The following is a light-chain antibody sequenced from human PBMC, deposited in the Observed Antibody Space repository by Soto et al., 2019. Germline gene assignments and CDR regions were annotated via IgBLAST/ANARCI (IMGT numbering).Light chain of an antibody. CDR2: GAS. Sequence: EIVLTQSPGTLSLSPGERATLSCRASQSVSSSYLAWYQQKPGQTPRLLIYGASSRATGILDRFSGSGSGTDFTLTISRLEPEDFAVYYCQQFGNSPYTFGQGTKLDIK. CDR1: QSVSSSY. J-gene: IGKJ2*01. V-gene: IGKV3-20*01. CDR3: QQFGNSPYT.